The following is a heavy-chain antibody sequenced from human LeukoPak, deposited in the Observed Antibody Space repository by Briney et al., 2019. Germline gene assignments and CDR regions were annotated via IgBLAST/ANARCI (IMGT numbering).Heavy chain of an antibody. V-gene: IGHV4-59*08. CDR1: GGSISSYY. D-gene: IGHD5-24*01. CDR2: IYYSGST. CDR3: ARRRDGYIDFDY. J-gene: IGHJ4*02. Sequence: SETLSLTCTVSGGSISSYYWSWIRQPPGKGLEWIGYIYYSGSTNYNPSLKSRVTISVDTSKNQFSLKLSSVTAADTAVYYCARRRDGYIDFDYWGQGTLVTVSS.